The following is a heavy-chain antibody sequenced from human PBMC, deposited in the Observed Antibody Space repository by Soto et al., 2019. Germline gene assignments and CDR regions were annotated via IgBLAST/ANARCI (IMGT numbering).Heavy chain of an antibody. CDR3: AKSRASRXXXAAGLYYFDY. V-gene: IGHV3-23*01. J-gene: IGHJ4*02. Sequence: GSLRLSCAAPGFTFSNYGMSWVRQAPGKGLEWVSIISASGSSTYYADSVKGRFTVSRDNSKNTLYLQMSSLRAGDTAVYYCAKSRASRXXXAAGLYYFDYWGQGTLVTVSS. D-gene: IGHD6-25*01. CDR1: GFTFSNYG. CDR2: ISASGSST.